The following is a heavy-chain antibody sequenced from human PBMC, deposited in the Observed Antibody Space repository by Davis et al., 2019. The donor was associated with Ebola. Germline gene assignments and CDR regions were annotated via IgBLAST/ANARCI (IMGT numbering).Heavy chain of an antibody. CDR2: INGYNGNT. D-gene: IGHD6-13*01. CDR3: ARDHRIVAHGTPFDY. J-gene: IGHJ4*02. CDR1: AYPFTDYF. Sequence: ASVKVSCKASAYPFTDYFLHWVRQAPGQGLEWMGWINGYNGNTNYALKLQGRVTMTTDTSTRTAYMELRSLRSDDTAVYYCARDHRIVAHGTPFDYWGQGTLVTVSS. V-gene: IGHV1-18*04.